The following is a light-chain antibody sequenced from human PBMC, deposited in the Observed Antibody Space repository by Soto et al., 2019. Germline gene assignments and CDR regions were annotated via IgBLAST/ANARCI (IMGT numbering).Light chain of an antibody. J-gene: IGLJ1*01. CDR1: SSDVGSYKY. V-gene: IGLV2-14*01. Sequence: QSVLTQPASVSGSPGQSITISCTGTSSDVGSYKYVSWYQQHPDKAPKIIIYDVNNRPSGIPERFSGSKSGNTASLTIAGLQAEDEADYYCSSYTTTSSYVFGTGTKVT. CDR2: DVN. CDR3: SSYTTTSSYV.